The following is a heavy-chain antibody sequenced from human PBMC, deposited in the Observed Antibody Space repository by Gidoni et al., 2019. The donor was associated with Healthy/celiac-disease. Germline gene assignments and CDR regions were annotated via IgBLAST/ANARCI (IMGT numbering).Heavy chain of an antibody. CDR1: GFTFSSYA. CDR3: ARDVWGYGSGD. Sequence: EVQLVESGGGLVQPGGSLRLSCAASGFTFSSYAMHWVRQAPGKGLEYVSAISSNGGSTYYANSVKGRFTSSGDNSKNTLYLQMGSLRAEDMAVYYCARDVWGYGSGDWGQGTLVTVSS. CDR2: ISSNGGST. V-gene: IGHV3-64*01. D-gene: IGHD3-10*01. J-gene: IGHJ4*02.